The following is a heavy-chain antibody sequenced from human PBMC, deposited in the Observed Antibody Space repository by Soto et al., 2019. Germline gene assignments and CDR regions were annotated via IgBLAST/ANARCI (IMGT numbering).Heavy chain of an antibody. V-gene: IGHV4-39*01. J-gene: IGHJ6*02. CDR1: GGSISSSSYY. Sequence: SETLSLTCTVSGGSISSSSYYWGWIRQPPGRGLEWIGSIYYSGSTYYNPSLKSRVTISVDTSKNQFSLKLSSVTAADTAVYYCARSPLMHDFWSGYRNPYGMDVWGQGTTVTVSS. CDR2: IYYSGST. CDR3: ARSPLMHDFWSGYRNPYGMDV. D-gene: IGHD3-3*01.